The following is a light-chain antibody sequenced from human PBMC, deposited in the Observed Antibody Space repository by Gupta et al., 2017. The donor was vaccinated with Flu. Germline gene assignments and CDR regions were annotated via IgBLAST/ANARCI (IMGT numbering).Light chain of an antibody. V-gene: IGKV2-30*01. CDR3: RQGKHWPGT. CDR1: QSLLYRDGITY. CDR2: KVS. Sequence: VTLGQPASISCRSSQSLLYRDGITYLHWFHQRPGQSPRRLIYKVSNRDSGVPDRFSGSGSGTDFTLTISRVEAEDVGVYYCRQGKHWPGTFGQGTKVEIK. J-gene: IGKJ1*01.